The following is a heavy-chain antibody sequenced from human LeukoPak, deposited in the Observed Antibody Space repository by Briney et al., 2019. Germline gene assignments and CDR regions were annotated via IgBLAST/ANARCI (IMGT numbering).Heavy chain of an antibody. V-gene: IGHV4-38-2*02. J-gene: IGHJ4*02. CDR3: AQVDTAMVTSPPFDY. D-gene: IGHD5-18*01. Sequence: TTSETLSLTCTVSGYSISSGYYWGWIRQPPGKGLEWIGSIYHSGSTYYNPSLKSRVTISVDTSKNQFSLKLSSVTAADTAVYYCAQVDTAMVTSPPFDYWGQGTLVTVSS. CDR2: IYHSGST. CDR1: GYSISSGYY.